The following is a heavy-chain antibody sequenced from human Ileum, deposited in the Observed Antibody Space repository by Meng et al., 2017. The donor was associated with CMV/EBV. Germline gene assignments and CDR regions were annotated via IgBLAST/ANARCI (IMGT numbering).Heavy chain of an antibody. CDR2: IYSGGSST. D-gene: IGHD1-7*01. V-gene: IGHV3-23*03. Sequence: SGFTFSSYAMSWVRQAPGKGLEWVSVIYSGGSSTYYADSVKGRFTISRDNSKNTLYLQMNSLRAEDTAVYYCAKGITGTTTDWFDPWGQGTLVTVSS. CDR3: AKGITGTTTDWFDP. J-gene: IGHJ5*02. CDR1: GFTFSSYA.